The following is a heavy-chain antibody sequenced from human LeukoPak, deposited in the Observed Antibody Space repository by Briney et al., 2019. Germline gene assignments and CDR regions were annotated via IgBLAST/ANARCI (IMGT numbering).Heavy chain of an antibody. J-gene: IGHJ6*02. CDR1: GGSISSYD. Sequence: SETLSLTCTVSGGSISSYDWGWIRQPAGKGLEWIGRIYTGGSTNYNPSLKSRVTMSVDTSKNQFSLKLSSVTAADTAVYYCARDQSITMVRGVIITLDGMDVWGQGTTVTVSS. CDR2: IYTGGST. V-gene: IGHV4-4*07. D-gene: IGHD3-10*01. CDR3: ARDQSITMVRGVIITLDGMDV.